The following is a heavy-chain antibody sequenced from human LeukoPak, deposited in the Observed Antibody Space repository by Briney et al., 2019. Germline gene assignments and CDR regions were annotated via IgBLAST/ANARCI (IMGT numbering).Heavy chain of an antibody. Sequence: GGSLRLSCVASGFTFDDYAMHWVRHAPGKGLEWVSGISYNRDGIGYADSVKGRFTVSRDNAKKSLYLQMNSLRSEDTALYYCAKGAAAGIRGYFDYWGQGSLVTVSS. D-gene: IGHD6-25*01. CDR3: AKGAAAGIRGYFDY. CDR1: GFTFDDYA. J-gene: IGHJ4*02. CDR2: ISYNRDGI. V-gene: IGHV3-9*01.